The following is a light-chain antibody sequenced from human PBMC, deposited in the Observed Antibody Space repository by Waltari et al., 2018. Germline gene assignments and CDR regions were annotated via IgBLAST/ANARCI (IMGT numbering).Light chain of an antibody. CDR1: QSVSRT. V-gene: IGKV3-20*01. J-gene: IGKJ1*01. CDR2: VAS. Sequence: EIVLTQSPGTLSLSPGERATLSCRASQSVSRTLAWYQQKPGQAPRLLIYVASTRPTGVPDRFSGGGSGTDLTLTISRLEPEDFAVYYCQKYGSSPLWTFGQGTKVEV. CDR3: QKYGSSPLWT.